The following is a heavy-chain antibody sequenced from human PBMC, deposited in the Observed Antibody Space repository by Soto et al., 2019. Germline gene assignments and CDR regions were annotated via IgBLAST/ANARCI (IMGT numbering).Heavy chain of an antibody. CDR3: ARINYYDISHSLGY. CDR1: GGSISSYY. J-gene: IGHJ4*02. D-gene: IGHD3-22*01. Sequence: PSETLSRICTVSGGSISSYYWSWIRQSPGKGLEWIGDIYYSGSTNYNPSLKSRVSISVDRSKNQFSLKLNSVTAADTAVYYCARINYYDISHSLGYWGEGNLVTIPS. V-gene: IGHV4-59*01. CDR2: IYYSGST.